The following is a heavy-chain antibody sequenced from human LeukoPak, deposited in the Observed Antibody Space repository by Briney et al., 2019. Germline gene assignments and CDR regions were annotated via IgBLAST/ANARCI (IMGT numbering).Heavy chain of an antibody. J-gene: IGHJ4*02. CDR1: GFTFSSYG. CDR2: IKTDGRST. Sequence: GGSLRLSCAASGFTFSSYGMHWVRQAPGKGLVWVSRIKTDGRSTNYADSVKGRFTISRDNAKNTLYLQMNSLRAEDTAVYYCARGRIGGWTDYWGQGTLVTVSS. D-gene: IGHD6-19*01. CDR3: ARGRIGGWTDY. V-gene: IGHV3-74*01.